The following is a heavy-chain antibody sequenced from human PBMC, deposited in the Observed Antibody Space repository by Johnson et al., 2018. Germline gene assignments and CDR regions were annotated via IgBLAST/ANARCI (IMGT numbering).Heavy chain of an antibody. Sequence: VQLQESGGGLVQPGGSLRLSCAASGFTFSSYWMHWVRQAPGKGLVWVSRINSDGNSTSYADSVKGRFTISRDNAKNTLFLQMNSLRAEDTAGYYCARDSDVEWELLPGAFDIWGQGTMVTVSS. V-gene: IGHV3-74*01. CDR1: GFTFSSYW. CDR3: ARDSDVEWELLPGAFDI. CDR2: INSDGNST. D-gene: IGHD1-26*01. J-gene: IGHJ3*02.